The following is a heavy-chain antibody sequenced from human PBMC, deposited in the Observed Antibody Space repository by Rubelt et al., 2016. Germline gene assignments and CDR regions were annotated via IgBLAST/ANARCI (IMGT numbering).Heavy chain of an antibody. CDR3: VKDRGGSRVRGPFDC. CDR2: INTDGST. CDR1: RYW. J-gene: IGHJ4*02. V-gene: IGHV3-74*01. D-gene: IGHD6-13*01. Sequence: RYWMHWVRQAPGKGLVWVSRINTDGSTSYADSVKGRFTISRDNGKNTLHLQMNSLRAEDTAVYYCVKDRGGSRVRGPFDCWGQGTLVTVSS.